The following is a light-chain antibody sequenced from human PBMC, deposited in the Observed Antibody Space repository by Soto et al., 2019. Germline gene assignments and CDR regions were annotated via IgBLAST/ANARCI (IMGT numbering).Light chain of an antibody. Sequence: QSVLTQPASVSGSPGQSITISCTGTSSDAGGYEYVSWYQQYPGKAPKLMIYEVIDRPAGAPRRFSGSKSGNTASLTITGLQAEDEADYYCSSYRTGGSYVFGTGTKVTVL. CDR1: SSDAGGYEY. J-gene: IGLJ1*01. CDR3: SSYRTGGSYV. CDR2: EVI. V-gene: IGLV2-14*01.